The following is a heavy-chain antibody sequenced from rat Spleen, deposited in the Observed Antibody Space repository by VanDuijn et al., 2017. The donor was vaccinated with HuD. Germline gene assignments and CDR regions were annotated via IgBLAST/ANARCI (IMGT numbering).Heavy chain of an antibody. V-gene: IGHV2-13*01. CDR1: GFSLSNYG. Sequence: QVQLKESGPGLVKPSLTLSLTCTVSGFSLSNYGVFWVRQPPGKGLEWMGVIWGNGNANYNSVLKPRLSISRDTSKSQVFLKVNSLQSDDTAIYFCARSSTIASIRLTYWGQGTLVTVSS. CDR3: ARSSTIASIRLTY. J-gene: IGHJ3*01. D-gene: IGHD1-2*01. CDR2: IWGNGNA.